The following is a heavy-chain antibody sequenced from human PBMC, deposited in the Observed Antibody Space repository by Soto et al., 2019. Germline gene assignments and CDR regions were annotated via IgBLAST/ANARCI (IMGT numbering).Heavy chain of an antibody. CDR3: AKGGQLLTEGGGY. V-gene: IGHV3-9*01. Sequence: EVQLVESGGGLVQPGRSLRLSCAASGFTFDDYAMHWVRQAPGKGLEWVSGISWNSGSIGYADSEKGRFTISRDNAKNSLYLQMNSLRAEDTALYYCAKGGQLLTEGGGYWGQGTLVTVSS. CDR1: GFTFDDYA. D-gene: IGHD2-2*01. J-gene: IGHJ4*02. CDR2: ISWNSGSI.